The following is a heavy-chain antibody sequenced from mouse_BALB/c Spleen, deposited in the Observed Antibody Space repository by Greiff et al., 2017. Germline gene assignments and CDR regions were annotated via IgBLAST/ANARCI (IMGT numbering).Heavy chain of an antibody. V-gene: IGHV1-80*01. CDR1: GYAFSSYW. Sequence: VKLMESGAELVRPGSSVKISCKASGYAFSSYWMNWVKQRPGQGLEWIGQIYPGDGDTNYNGKFKGKATLTADKSSSTAYMQLSSLTSEDSAVYFCARDYDGTYWGQGTLVTVSA. J-gene: IGHJ3*01. D-gene: IGHD2-3*01. CDR2: IYPGDGDT. CDR3: ARDYDGTY.